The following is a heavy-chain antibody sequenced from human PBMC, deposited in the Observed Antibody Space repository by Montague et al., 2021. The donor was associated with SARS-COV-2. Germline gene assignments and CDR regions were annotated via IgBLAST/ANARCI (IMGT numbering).Heavy chain of an antibody. J-gene: IGHJ4*02. V-gene: IGHV4-34*01. CDR2: INHRGNT. Sequence: SETLSLTCAVYDGSFSDYWWSWVRQPPGKGLEWIGNINHRGNTNYNPSLKGRVTISVDTSKHQFSLKLNSVTAADTAIYYCARGVPGYWGQGTLVTVSS. CDR3: ARGVPGY. CDR1: DGSFSDYW. D-gene: IGHD3-10*02.